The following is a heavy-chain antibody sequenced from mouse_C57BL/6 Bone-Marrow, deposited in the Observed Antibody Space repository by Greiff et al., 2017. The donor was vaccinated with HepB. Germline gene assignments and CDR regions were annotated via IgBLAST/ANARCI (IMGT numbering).Heavy chain of an antibody. Sequence: VQLKESGAELAKPGASVKLSCKASGYTFTSYWMHWVKQRPGQGLEWIGYINPSSGYTKYNQKFKDKATLTADKSSSTAYMQLSSLTYEDSAVYYCARKATTDPHYFGYWGQGTTLTVSS. CDR3: ARKATTDPHYFGY. CDR2: INPSSGYT. CDR1: GYTFTSYW. V-gene: IGHV1-7*01. J-gene: IGHJ2*01. D-gene: IGHD1-1*01.